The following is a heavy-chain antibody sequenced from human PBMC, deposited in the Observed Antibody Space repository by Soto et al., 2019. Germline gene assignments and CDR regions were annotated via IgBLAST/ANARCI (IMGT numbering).Heavy chain of an antibody. J-gene: IGHJ5*02. CDR3: ASVVPGGGVCFGH. D-gene: IGHD2-2*01. CDR2: ISLYSDGT. V-gene: IGHV1-18*01. Sequence: ASVKVSCKTSGDTFCNYGITWVRQAPGQPLEWLGGISLYSDGTNYAQKFQGRVSMTTDTSTTTAYMELRSLRSDDTAVYYCASVVPGGGVCFGHWGQGTLVTLSS. CDR1: GDTFCNYG.